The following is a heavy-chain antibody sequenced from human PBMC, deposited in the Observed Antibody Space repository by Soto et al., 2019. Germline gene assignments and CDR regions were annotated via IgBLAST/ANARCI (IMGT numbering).Heavy chain of an antibody. J-gene: IGHJ6*02. D-gene: IGHD6-19*01. CDR3: ARRWSSGWSPYYYYYGMDV. V-gene: IGHV4-39*01. CDR1: GGSISSSSXY. Sequence: SETLSLTCTVSGGSISSSSXYWGWIRQPPGKGLEWIGSIYYSGSTYYNPSLKSRVTISVDTSKNQFSLKLSSVTAADTAVYYCARRWSSGWSPYYYYYGMDVWGQGTTVTVSS. CDR2: IYYSGST.